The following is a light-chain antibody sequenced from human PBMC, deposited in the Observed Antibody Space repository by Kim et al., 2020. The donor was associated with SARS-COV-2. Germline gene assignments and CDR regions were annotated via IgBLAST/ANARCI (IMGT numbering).Light chain of an antibody. Sequence: PGKTASITCGGNNLVGKSVHSYQRKPGQAPVLVISYSSDRPSGIPERFSGFNSGNTATLTISRVEAGDEADYYCQVWETTSGHPGVFGGGTQLTVL. J-gene: IGLJ3*02. V-gene: IGLV3-21*01. CDR1: NLVGKS. CDR2: YSS. CDR3: QVWETTSGHPGV.